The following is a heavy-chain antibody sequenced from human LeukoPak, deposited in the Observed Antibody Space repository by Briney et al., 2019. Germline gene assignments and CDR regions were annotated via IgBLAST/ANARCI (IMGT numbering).Heavy chain of an antibody. CDR2: IIPIFGTA. D-gene: IGHD3-22*01. Sequence: SVKVSCKASGGTFSSNAISWVRQAPGQGLEWMGGIIPIFGTANYAQKFQGRVTITADESTSTAYMELSSLRSEDTAVYYCARPTTAGDSSGYLYYFDHWGQGTLVTVSS. V-gene: IGHV1-69*13. J-gene: IGHJ4*02. CDR1: GGTFSSNA. CDR3: ARPTTAGDSSGYLYYFDH.